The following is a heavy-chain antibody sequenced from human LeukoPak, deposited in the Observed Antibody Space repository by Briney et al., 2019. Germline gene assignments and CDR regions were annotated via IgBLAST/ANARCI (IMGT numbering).Heavy chain of an antibody. CDR3: ARGSRDGYNYYYYYGMDV. V-gene: IGHV4-31*03. J-gene: IGHJ6*02. CDR1: GDSFSSGGYY. Sequence: SQTLSLTCTVSGDSFSSGGYYWSWIRQHPGKGLEWIGYIYYSGSTNYNPSLKSRVTISVDTSKNQFSLKLSSVTAADTAVYYCARGSRDGYNYYYYYGMDVWGQGTTVTVSS. CDR2: IYYSGST. D-gene: IGHD5-24*01.